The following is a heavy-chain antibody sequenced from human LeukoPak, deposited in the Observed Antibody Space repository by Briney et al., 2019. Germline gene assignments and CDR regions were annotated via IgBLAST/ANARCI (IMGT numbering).Heavy chain of an antibody. D-gene: IGHD4/OR15-4a*01. J-gene: IGHJ4*02. V-gene: IGHV1-2*06. CDR1: GYTFTGYY. Sequence: ASVKVSCKASGYTFTGYYIHWVRQAPGQGLEWMGRINPNSGGTNFAQRFQGRVTITRDTSITTSYMALTSLRSDDTAVYYCATTFDYGDFYWGQGTLVTVSS. CDR2: INPNSGGT. CDR3: ATTFDYGDFY.